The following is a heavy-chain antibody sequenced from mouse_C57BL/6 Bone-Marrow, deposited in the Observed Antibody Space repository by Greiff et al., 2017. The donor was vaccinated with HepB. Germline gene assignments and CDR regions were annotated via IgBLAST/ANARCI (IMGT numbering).Heavy chain of an antibody. CDR1: GISITTGNYR. CDR3: ARGGDDYFDY. J-gene: IGHJ2*01. CDR2: IYYSGTI. D-gene: IGHD3-3*01. Sequence: EVQLQQSGPGLVKPSQTVFLTCTVTGISITTGNYRWSWIRQFPGNKLEWIGYIYYSGTITYNPSLTSRTTITRDTPKNQFFLEMNSLTAEDTATDYCARGGDDYFDYWGQGTTLTVSS. V-gene: IGHV3-5*01.